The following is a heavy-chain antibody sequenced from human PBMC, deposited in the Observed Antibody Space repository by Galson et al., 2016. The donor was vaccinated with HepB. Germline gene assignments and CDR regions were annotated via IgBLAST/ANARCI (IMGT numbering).Heavy chain of an antibody. Sequence: SVKVSCKASGYTFANYGVTWVRQAPGQGLEWMGWISGDSGKPKYAQKVQGRVTMTTDTSSSTAYMELRSLTSDDTAVYYCARVRDSSGFPGIQYFDSWGQGTLVTVFS. CDR1: GYTFANYG. J-gene: IGHJ4*02. CDR3: ARVRDSSGFPGIQYFDS. CDR2: ISGDSGKP. V-gene: IGHV1-18*01. D-gene: IGHD6-19*01.